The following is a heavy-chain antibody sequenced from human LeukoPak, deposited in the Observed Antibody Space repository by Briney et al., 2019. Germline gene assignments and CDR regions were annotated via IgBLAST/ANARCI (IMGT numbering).Heavy chain of an antibody. CDR1: GFTFSSYS. CDR3: ARMGQLVADY. D-gene: IGHD6-13*01. CDR2: ISSSSSYI. V-gene: IGHV3-21*01. J-gene: IGHJ4*02. Sequence: GGSLRLSCAASGFTFSSYSMNWVRQAPGKGLEWVSSISSSSSYIYYADSVKGRFTISRDNAKNSLHLQMNSLRAEDTAVYYCARMGQLVADYWGQGTLVTVSS.